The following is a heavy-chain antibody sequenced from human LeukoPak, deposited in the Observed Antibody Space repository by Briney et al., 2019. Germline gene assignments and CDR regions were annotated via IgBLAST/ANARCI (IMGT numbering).Heavy chain of an antibody. D-gene: IGHD6-13*01. CDR3: ARHVIAAAGSYYFDY. V-gene: IGHV4-39*01. CDR2: IYYSGST. J-gene: IGHJ4*02. CDR1: GGSISSSSYY. Sequence: SETLSLTCTVSGGSISSSSYYWGWIRQPPRKGLEWIGSIYYSGSTYYNPSLKSRVTISVDTSKNQFSLKLSSVTAADTAVYYCARHVIAAAGSYYFDYWGQGTLVTVSS.